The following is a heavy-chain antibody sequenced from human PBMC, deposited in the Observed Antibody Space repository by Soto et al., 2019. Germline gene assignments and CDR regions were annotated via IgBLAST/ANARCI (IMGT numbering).Heavy chain of an antibody. CDR1: GFIVANYD. CDR3: ARRFDC. J-gene: IGHJ4*02. V-gene: IGHV3-48*02. Sequence: EEQLVQSGGGLVQPGGSLSLSCAATGFIVANYDMNWVRQAPGKGLEWISYISSSGATIHYADSVKGRFTISRDSAKNSLYLQMNSLGDEDTAVYYCARRFDCWGQGTLVTVSS. CDR2: ISSSGATI.